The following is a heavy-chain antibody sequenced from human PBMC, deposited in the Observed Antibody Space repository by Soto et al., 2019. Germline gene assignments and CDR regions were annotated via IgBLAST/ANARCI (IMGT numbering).Heavy chain of an antibody. CDR1: GYTFTNYG. J-gene: IGHJ5*02. CDR2: ISAYNGNT. D-gene: IGHD2-15*01. V-gene: IGHV1-18*01. Sequence: QVQLVQSGAEVKKPGASVKVSCKASGYTFTNYGISWVRQAPGQGLEWMGWISAYNGNTKYAQKLQGRVTMTTDTYTSTAYMELRTLRSDDTAVYYCARDRRDTLLLNNWFDPWGQGTLVTVSS. CDR3: ARDRRDTLLLNNWFDP.